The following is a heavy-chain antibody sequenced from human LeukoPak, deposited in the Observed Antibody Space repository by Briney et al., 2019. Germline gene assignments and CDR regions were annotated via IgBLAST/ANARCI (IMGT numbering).Heavy chain of an antibody. J-gene: IGHJ4*02. CDR3: ARISLPDILWSGYEGLDY. D-gene: IGHD3-3*01. V-gene: IGHV3-30*04. CDR2: ISYDGSNK. Sequence: GGSLRLSCAASGFTFSSYAMHWVRQAPGKGLEWVAVISYDGSNKYYADSVKGRFTISRDNSKNTLYLQMNSLRAEDTAMYYCARISLPDILWSGYEGLDYWGQGTLVTVSS. CDR1: GFTFSSYA.